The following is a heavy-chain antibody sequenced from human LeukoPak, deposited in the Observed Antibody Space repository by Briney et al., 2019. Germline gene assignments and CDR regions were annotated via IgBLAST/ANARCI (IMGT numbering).Heavy chain of an antibody. CDR1: GGFISSSSYY. V-gene: IGHV4-39*07. CDR3: ASWNYFFDY. J-gene: IGHJ4*02. D-gene: IGHD1-1*01. Sequence: SETLSLTCTVSGGFISSSSYYWGWIRQPPGKGLEWIGTIYYGGSTYSNPSLKSRVTMSVDTSKNQFSLKLSSVTAADTAVYYCASWNYFFDYWGQGTLVTVSS. CDR2: IYYGGST.